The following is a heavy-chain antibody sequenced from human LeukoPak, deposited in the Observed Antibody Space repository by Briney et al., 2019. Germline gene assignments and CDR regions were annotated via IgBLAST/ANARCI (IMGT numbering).Heavy chain of an antibody. D-gene: IGHD3-22*01. CDR3: AKVGGPYYYDSSGPLDY. Sequence: PGGSLRLSCAASGFAFSTYTISWVRQAPGKGLEWVSAISGSGGSTYYADSVKGRFTISRDNSKNTLYLQMNSLRAEDTAVYYCAKVGGPYYYDSSGPLDYWGQGTLVTVSS. J-gene: IGHJ4*02. CDR2: ISGSGGST. CDR1: GFAFSTYT. V-gene: IGHV3-23*01.